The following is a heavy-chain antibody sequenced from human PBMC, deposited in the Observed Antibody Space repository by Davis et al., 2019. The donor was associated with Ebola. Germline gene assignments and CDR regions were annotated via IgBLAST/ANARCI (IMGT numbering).Heavy chain of an antibody. Sequence: SVKVSCKASGGTFSSYAISWVRQAPGQGLEWMGGIIPIFGTANYAQKFQGRVTITADESTSTAYMELSSLRSEDTAVYYCARESVRGSYYNEHNWFDPWGQGTLVTVSS. J-gene: IGHJ5*02. CDR1: GGTFSSYA. V-gene: IGHV1-69*13. CDR3: ARESVRGSYYNEHNWFDP. D-gene: IGHD3-10*01. CDR2: IIPIFGTA.